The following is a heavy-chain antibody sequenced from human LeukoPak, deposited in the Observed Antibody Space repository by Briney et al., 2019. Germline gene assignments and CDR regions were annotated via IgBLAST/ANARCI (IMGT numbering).Heavy chain of an antibody. CDR3: ARSSSVLRDY. V-gene: IGHV3-43*01. J-gene: IGHJ4*02. CDR1: GFTFDDYT. D-gene: IGHD5-24*01. CDR2: ISWDGGST. Sequence: PGGSLRLSCAASGFTFDDYTMHWVRHAPGKGLEWVSLISWDGGSTYYADSVKGRFTISRDNAKNSLYLQMNSLRAEDTAVYYCARSSSVLRDYWGQGTLVTVSS.